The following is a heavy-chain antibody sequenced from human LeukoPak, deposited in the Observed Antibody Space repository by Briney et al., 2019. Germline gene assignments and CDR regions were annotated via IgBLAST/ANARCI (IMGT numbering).Heavy chain of an antibody. Sequence: PGGSLRLSCAASGFTFSTYWMSWVRQAPGKGLEWVANIKQDGSDKFYVDSVKGRFTISRDNAKSSMYLQMSSLRAEDTAIYYCARVLPVASRDYWGQGTLVTVSS. J-gene: IGHJ4*02. CDR3: ARVLPVASRDY. D-gene: IGHD2-2*01. CDR2: IKQDGSDK. V-gene: IGHV3-7*01. CDR1: GFTFSTYW.